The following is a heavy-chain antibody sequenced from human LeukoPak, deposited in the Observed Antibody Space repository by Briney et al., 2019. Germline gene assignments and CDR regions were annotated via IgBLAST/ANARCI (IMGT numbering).Heavy chain of an antibody. Sequence: ASVKVSCKASGYTFTDYYMHWVRQAPGQGLEWMGCIDPNNGATDYAQKSQGRVTMTRDTSIRIAYMELSSLTSDDTAIYYCARGRTPAGGRVLDGYWGEGTLVTVSS. CDR1: GYTFTDYY. D-gene: IGHD6-13*01. CDR3: ARGRTPAGGRVLDGY. CDR2: IDPNNGAT. J-gene: IGHJ4*02. V-gene: IGHV1-2*02.